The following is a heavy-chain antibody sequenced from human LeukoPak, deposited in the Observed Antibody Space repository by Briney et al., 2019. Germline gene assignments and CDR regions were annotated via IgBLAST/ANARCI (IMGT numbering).Heavy chain of an antibody. V-gene: IGHV3-9*01. CDR2: ISWNSGSI. D-gene: IGHD2-2*01. J-gene: IGHJ4*02. CDR3: AKDSLRTVPKASFDY. Sequence: GGSLRLSCAASGFTFDAYAMSWVRQAPGKGLEWVSGISWNSGSIGYADSVKGRFTISRDNSKNTLFLQMNSLRAEDRAVYYCAKDSLRTVPKASFDYWGQGTLVTVSS. CDR1: GFTFDAYA.